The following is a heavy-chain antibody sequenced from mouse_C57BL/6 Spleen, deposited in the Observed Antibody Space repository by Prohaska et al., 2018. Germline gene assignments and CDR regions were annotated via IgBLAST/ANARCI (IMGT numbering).Heavy chain of an antibody. Sequence: EVQLLETGGGLVQPGGSRGLSCEGSGFTFSGFWMSWVRQKPGKNLEWIADINSDGNAINYGPSIKDRFTIVRDNDKSTLYLQMSKVRSEDTATYFCMRYGLRYWYFDVWGTGTTVTVSS. D-gene: IGHD1-1*01. J-gene: IGHJ1*03. CDR2: INSDGNAI. CDR3: MRYGLRYWYFDV. V-gene: IGHV11-2*01. CDR1: GFTFSGFW.